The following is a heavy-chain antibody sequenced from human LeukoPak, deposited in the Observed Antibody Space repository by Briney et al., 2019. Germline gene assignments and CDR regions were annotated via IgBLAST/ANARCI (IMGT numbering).Heavy chain of an antibody. Sequence: SETLSLTCTLSGGSLRSHYWSWIRQPPGKALEWLGHIYYSGSTTYSPSLKSRLTISVDTSRNQFSLSLISVTAADTAVYYCARGGQLAVPDPFDSWGQGTLVTVSS. CDR2: IYYSGST. CDR1: GGSLRSHY. D-gene: IGHD6-19*01. CDR3: ARGGQLAVPDPFDS. J-gene: IGHJ4*02. V-gene: IGHV4-59*11.